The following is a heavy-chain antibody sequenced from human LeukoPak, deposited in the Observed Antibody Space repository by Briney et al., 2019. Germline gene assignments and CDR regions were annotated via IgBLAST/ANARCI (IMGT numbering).Heavy chain of an antibody. CDR2: IIPIFGTA. Sequence: SVKVSCKASGYTFTSYGISWVRQAPGQGLEWMGGIIPIFGTANYAQKFQGRVTITTDESTSTAYMELSSLRSEDTAVYYCARDLLLWFGELPEGAFDIWGQGTMVTVSS. V-gene: IGHV1-69*05. CDR3: ARDLLLWFGELPEGAFDI. CDR1: GYTFTSYG. J-gene: IGHJ3*02. D-gene: IGHD3-10*01.